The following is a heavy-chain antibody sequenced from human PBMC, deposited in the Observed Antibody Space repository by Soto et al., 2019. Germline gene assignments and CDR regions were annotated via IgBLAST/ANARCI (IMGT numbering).Heavy chain of an antibody. J-gene: IGHJ4*02. V-gene: IGHV3-48*01. CDR2: ISSSSSTI. CDR1: GFTFSSYS. D-gene: IGHD3-3*01. CDR3: SKGTTYYDFWSGPGLTFDY. Sequence: GGSLRLSCAASGFTFSSYSMNWVRQAPGKGLEWVSYISSSSSTIYYADSVKGRFTISRDNAKNSLYLQMNSLRAEDTAVYYCSKGTTYYDFWSGPGLTFDYWGQGTLVTVSS.